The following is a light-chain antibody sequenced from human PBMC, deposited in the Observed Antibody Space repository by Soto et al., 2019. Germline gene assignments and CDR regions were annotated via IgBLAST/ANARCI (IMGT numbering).Light chain of an antibody. CDR2: DAS. J-gene: IGKJ5*01. V-gene: IGKV1-33*01. CDR3: HHYKSYSEA. CDR1: QNINNY. Sequence: LYEWEGDGEGKSVEASQNINNYLNWYQQKPGRAPKLLIYDASNLEAGVPSRFRGSGSGTESTLTISSLQPDDFATYYCHHYKSYSEAFGKGTRLEIK.